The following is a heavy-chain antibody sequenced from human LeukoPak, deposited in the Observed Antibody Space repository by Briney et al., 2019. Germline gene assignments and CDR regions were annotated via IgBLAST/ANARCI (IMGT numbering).Heavy chain of an antibody. CDR3: ATEGPNYYMDV. CDR1: GYTFTSYG. Sequence: ASVKVSCKASGYTFTSYGISWVRQAPGEGLEWMGGIIPMFGAANYAQKFQGRVTITTDESTTTAHMELISLTSDDTAVYFCATEGPNYYMDVWGKGTTVTVSS. CDR2: IIPMFGAA. J-gene: IGHJ6*03. V-gene: IGHV1-69*05.